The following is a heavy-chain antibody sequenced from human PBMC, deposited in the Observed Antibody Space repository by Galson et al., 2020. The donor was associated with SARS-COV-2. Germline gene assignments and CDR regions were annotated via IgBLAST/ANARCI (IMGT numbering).Heavy chain of an antibody. J-gene: IGHJ4*02. V-gene: IGHV1-18*01. CDR3: ARDDPWYSSSWYVSGYFDY. Sequence: ASVQVSCKASGYTFTSYGISWVRQAPGQGLEWMGCISAYNGNTNYAQKLQGRVTMTTDTSTSTAYMELRSLRSDDTAVYYCARDDPWYSSSWYVSGYFDYWGQGTLVTGSS. D-gene: IGHD6-13*01. CDR1: GYTFTSYG. CDR2: ISAYNGNT.